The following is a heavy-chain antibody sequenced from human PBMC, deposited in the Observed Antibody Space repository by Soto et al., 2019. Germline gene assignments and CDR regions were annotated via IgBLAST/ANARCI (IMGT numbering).Heavy chain of an antibody. CDR3: ARGVATTTIGWFEP. V-gene: IGHV1-18*01. D-gene: IGHD5-12*01. CDR2: ISAYNGNT. CDR1: GYTFTRYG. J-gene: IGHJ5*02. Sequence: ASVKVSCKDSGYTFTRYGISWLRQAPGQGLEWMGWISAYNGNTNYAQQLQGRVTMTKDTSTSTAYVELRSLRSDDTAVYYCARGVATTTIGWFEPWGQGTLVTVSS.